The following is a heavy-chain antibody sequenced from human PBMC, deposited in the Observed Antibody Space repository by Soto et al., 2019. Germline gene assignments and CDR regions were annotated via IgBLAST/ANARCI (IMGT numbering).Heavy chain of an antibody. Sequence: SETLSLTCAVSGASISSGWWTWVRQPPGKGLEWIGETLYSGRTNYNSSLNGRVTISIDKSKKQFSLNLSSVTAADTAVYYCSRGLITGRQYSGGWYYFASWGQGTQVTVSS. D-gene: IGHD6-19*01. CDR3: SRGLITGRQYSGGWYYFAS. CDR1: GASISSGW. J-gene: IGHJ4*02. V-gene: IGHV4-4*02. CDR2: TLYSGRT.